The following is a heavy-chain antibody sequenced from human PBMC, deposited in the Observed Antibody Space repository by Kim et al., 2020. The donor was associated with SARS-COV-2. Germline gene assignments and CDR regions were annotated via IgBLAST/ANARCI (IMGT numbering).Heavy chain of an antibody. V-gene: IGHV3-64*05. CDR3: VTRNYYNSGSYYEGAPFDF. CDR1: GFTFSNYA. CDR2: ISSDGGST. D-gene: IGHD3-10*01. J-gene: IGHJ4*01. Sequence: GGSLRLSCSASGFTFSNYAMHWVRQAPGKGLEYVSAISSDGGSTYYVDSVKGRFTISRDNSKNMLYVQMSSLRAEDTAIYYCVTRNYYNSGSYYEGAPFDFWGQGTLVTVSS.